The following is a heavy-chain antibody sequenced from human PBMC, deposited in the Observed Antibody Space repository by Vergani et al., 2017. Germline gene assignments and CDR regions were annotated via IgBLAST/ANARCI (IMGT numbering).Heavy chain of an antibody. J-gene: IGHJ6*02. CDR1: GFTFDDYG. CDR3: ARDQGGYSYAHWYYGMYV. V-gene: IGHV3-20*04. D-gene: IGHD5-18*01. Sequence: EVQLVESGGGVVRPGGSLRLSCAASGFTFDDYGMSWVRQAPGKGLEWVSGINWNGGSTGYADSVKGRFTISRDNAKNSLYLQMNRLRAEDTALYYCARDQGGYSYAHWYYGMYVGNQGTTVTVSS. CDR2: INWNGGST.